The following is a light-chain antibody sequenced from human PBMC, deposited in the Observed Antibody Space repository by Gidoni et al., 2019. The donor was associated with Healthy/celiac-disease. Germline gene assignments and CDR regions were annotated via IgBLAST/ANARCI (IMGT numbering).Light chain of an antibody. J-gene: IGLJ2*01. CDR1: SLRSYY. Sequence: SSELTQDTAVSVALGQTVRITCQGDSLRSYYASWYQQKPGQAPVLVIYGKNNRPSGIPDRFSGSSSGNTASLTITGAQAEDEADYYCNSRDSSGNHLRVFGGGTKLT. CDR3: NSRDSSGNHLRV. V-gene: IGLV3-19*01. CDR2: GKN.